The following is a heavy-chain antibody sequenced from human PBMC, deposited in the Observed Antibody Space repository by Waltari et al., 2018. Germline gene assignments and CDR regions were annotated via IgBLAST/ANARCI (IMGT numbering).Heavy chain of an antibody. J-gene: IGHJ5*02. CDR3: ARGYCSSTSCYGNWFDP. Sequence: QVQLQESGPGLVKPSQTLSLTCTVSGGSISSGGYYWSWIRQTPGKGLEWIGYIYYSGSTYYNPSLKSRVTISVDTSKNQFSLKLSSVTAADTAVYYCARGYCSSTSCYGNWFDPWGQGTLVTVSS. CDR1: GGSISSGGYY. CDR2: IYYSGST. D-gene: IGHD2-2*01. V-gene: IGHV4-31*03.